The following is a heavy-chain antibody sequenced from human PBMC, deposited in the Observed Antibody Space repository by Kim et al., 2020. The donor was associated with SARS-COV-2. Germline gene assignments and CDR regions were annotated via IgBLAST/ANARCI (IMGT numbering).Heavy chain of an antibody. D-gene: IGHD5-18*01. J-gene: IGHJ4*02. V-gene: IGHV4-39*01. Sequence: NPSPKSRVTISVDTAKNQFSLRRSSVTAADTAVYYCARLQGWIQLWYFDYWGQGTLVTVSS. CDR3: ARLQGWIQLWYFDY.